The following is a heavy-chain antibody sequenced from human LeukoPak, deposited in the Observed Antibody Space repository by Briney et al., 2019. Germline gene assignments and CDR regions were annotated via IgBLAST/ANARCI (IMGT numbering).Heavy chain of an antibody. CDR2: VSGSGGTT. J-gene: IGHJ4*02. Sequence: GESLRLSCTASGFTFSYYTMNWVRHAPGKGLGWVSGVSGSGGTTYYADSVKSRFAMSRDNSKNTLYLQMNSLRAEDTAIYYCAKALECSYPRHLDYWGQGTLVSVSS. V-gene: IGHV3-23*01. D-gene: IGHD1-26*01. CDR1: GFTFSYYT. CDR3: AKALECSYPRHLDY.